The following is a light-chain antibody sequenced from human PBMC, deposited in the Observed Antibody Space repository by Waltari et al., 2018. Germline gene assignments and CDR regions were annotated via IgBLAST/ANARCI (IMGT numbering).Light chain of an antibody. J-gene: IGLJ3*02. V-gene: IGLV4-69*01. CDR3: QTGGHGTWV. Sequence: QQPEEGPRYLMKSHSDRSHSKGDEIPDRFSGSRSGAERYLPISSVQSEDEADYYCQTGGHGTWVFGGGTKRTVL. CDR2: SHSDRSH.